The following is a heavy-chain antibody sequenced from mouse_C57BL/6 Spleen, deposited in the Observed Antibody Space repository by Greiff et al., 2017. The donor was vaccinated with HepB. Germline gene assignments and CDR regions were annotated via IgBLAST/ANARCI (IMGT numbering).Heavy chain of an antibody. J-gene: IGHJ3*01. CDR2: IDPSDSYT. V-gene: IGHV1-69*01. CDR3: ARWGETTAGAY. Sequence: VQLQQPGAELVMPGASVKLSCKASGYTFTSYWMHWVKQRPGQGLEWIGEIDPSDSYTNYNQKFKGKSTLTVAKSSSTAYMQLSSLASEDSAVYYCARWGETTAGAYWGQGTLVTVSA. D-gene: IGHD1-2*01. CDR1: GYTFTSYW.